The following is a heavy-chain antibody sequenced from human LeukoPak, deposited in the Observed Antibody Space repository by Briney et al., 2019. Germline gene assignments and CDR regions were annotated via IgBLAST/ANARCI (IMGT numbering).Heavy chain of an antibody. J-gene: IGHJ3*02. CDR3: ARFYYGSGSYYKSAFDI. CDR2: IIPIFGTA. V-gene: IGHV1-69*13. D-gene: IGHD3-10*01. Sequence: ASVKVSCKASGGTFSSYAISWVRQAPGQGLEWMGGIIPIFGTANYAQKFQGRVTITADESTSTAYMELSSLRSEDTAVYYCARFYYGSGSYYKSAFDIWGQGTMVTVSS. CDR1: GGTFSSYA.